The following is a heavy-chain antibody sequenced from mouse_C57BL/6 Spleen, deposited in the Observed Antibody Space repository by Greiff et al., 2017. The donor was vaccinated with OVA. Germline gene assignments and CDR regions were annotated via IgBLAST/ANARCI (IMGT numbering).Heavy chain of an antibody. CDR1: GYTFTDYE. CDR3: TRSGDGYCEGY. Sequence: VQLQQSGAELVRPGASVTLSCKASGYTFTDYEMHWVKQTPVHGLEWIGAIDPETGGTAYNQKFKGKAILTADKSSSTAYMELRSLTSEDAAVYYCTRSGDGYCEGYWGQGTTLTVSS. CDR2: IDPETGGT. V-gene: IGHV1-15*01. J-gene: IGHJ2*01. D-gene: IGHD2-3*01.